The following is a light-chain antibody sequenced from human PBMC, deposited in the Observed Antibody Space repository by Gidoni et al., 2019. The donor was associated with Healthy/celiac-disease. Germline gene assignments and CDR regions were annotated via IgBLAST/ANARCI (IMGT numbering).Light chain of an antibody. V-gene: IGKV1-39*01. Sequence: IQMTQSPSSLSASVGDRVTITCRASQRISSYLNWYQQKPGKAPKLLIYAASSLQSGVPSRFSGSGSGTDFTLTISSLQPEDFATYYCQQSYSNPRTFGEXTKVEIK. J-gene: IGKJ4*01. CDR2: AAS. CDR1: QRISSY. CDR3: QQSYSNPRT.